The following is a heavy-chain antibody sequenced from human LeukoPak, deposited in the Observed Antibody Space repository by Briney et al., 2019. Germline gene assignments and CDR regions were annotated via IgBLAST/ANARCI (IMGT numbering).Heavy chain of an antibody. V-gene: IGHV3-33*08. D-gene: IGHD3-9*01. J-gene: IGHJ4*02. CDR1: GFTFSSYW. CDR2: IWYDGSNK. Sequence: PGGSLRLSCAASGFTFSSYWMHWVRQAPGKGLEWVAVIWYDGSNKYYADSVKGRFTISRDNSKNTLYLQMNSLRAEDTAVYYCARGGDYDILTGYSVPDFDYWGQGTLVTVSS. CDR3: ARGGDYDILTGYSVPDFDY.